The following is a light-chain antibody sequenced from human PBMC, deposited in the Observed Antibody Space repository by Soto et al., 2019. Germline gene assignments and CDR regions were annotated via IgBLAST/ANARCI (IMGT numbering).Light chain of an antibody. J-gene: IGLJ1*01. Sequence: QSALTQPASVSGSPGQSITISCTGSSSDVGGYNYVSWYQHHPGKAPKLMIYEVSNRPSGAANRFAGSKSGDTASLTISGLQAEDEAEYYCSSYTSSSTYVFGTGTKLPVL. CDR2: EVS. V-gene: IGLV2-14*01. CDR3: SSYTSSSTYV. CDR1: SSDVGGYNY.